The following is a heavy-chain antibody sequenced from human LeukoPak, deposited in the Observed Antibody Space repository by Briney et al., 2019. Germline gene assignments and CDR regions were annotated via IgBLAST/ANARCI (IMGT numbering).Heavy chain of an antibody. Sequence: ASVKVSCKASGSTFSSYAISWVRQAPGQGLEWMGGIIPIFGTANYAQKFQGRVTITADESTSTAYMELSSLRSEDTAVYYCARDRSSYYNWFDPWGQGTLVTVSS. CDR2: IIPIFGTA. V-gene: IGHV1-69*13. J-gene: IGHJ5*02. CDR1: GSTFSSYA. D-gene: IGHD3-10*01. CDR3: ARDRSSYYNWFDP.